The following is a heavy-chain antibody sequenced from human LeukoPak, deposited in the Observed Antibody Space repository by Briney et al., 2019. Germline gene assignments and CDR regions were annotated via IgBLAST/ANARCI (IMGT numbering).Heavy chain of an antibody. Sequence: GGSLRLSCAASGFTVSSNYMSWVRQAPGKGLEWVSVIYSGGSTYYADSVKGRFTISRDNSKNTLSLQMNSLRAEDTAVYYCARTTGYSSGWDHYYYYGLDVWGQGTTVTVSS. CDR2: IYSGGST. J-gene: IGHJ6*02. CDR1: GFTVSSNY. D-gene: IGHD6-19*01. V-gene: IGHV3-66*02. CDR3: ARTTGYSSGWDHYYYYGLDV.